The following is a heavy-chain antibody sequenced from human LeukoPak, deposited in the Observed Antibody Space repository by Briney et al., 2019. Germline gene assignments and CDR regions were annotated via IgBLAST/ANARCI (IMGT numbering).Heavy chain of an antibody. V-gene: IGHV3-53*01. D-gene: IGHD5-24*01. Sequence: GGSLRLSCTVSGFTVSSNSMNWVRQAPGKGLEWVSFIYSDNTHYSDSVKGRFTISRDNSKNTLYLQMNSLRAEDTAVYYCAKSPGGYKYRDYWGQGTLVTVSS. CDR2: IYSDNT. J-gene: IGHJ4*02. CDR3: AKSPGGYKYRDY. CDR1: GFTVSSNS.